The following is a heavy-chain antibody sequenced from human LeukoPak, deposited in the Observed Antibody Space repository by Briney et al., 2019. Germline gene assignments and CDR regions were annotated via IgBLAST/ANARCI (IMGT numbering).Heavy chain of an antibody. D-gene: IGHD3-22*01. V-gene: IGHV4-30-4*01. CDR1: GGSISSGDYY. Sequence: SQTLSLTCTVSGGSISSGDYYWSWIRQPPGEGLEWIAYMYYSGSTYYNPSLKSRVTMSADTSKNQLSLKLSSVTAADTAVYYCARPYYYDSRIDPWGQGILVTVSS. CDR2: MYYSGST. J-gene: IGHJ5*02. CDR3: ARPYYYDSRIDP.